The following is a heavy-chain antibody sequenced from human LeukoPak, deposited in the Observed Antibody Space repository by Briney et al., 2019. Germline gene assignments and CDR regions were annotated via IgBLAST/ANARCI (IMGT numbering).Heavy chain of an antibody. J-gene: IGHJ4*02. CDR1: GFTFSGYW. Sequence: GGSLRLSCAASGFTFSGYWMSWVRQAPGKGLEGVANIKQVGTEKYYIDSVKGRVTISRDNTKNSLYLQMDSLRAEDTAVYYCATESFYASDYWGQGTLVTVSS. CDR2: IKQVGTEK. V-gene: IGHV3-7*01. CDR3: ATESFYASDY. D-gene: IGHD2-8*01.